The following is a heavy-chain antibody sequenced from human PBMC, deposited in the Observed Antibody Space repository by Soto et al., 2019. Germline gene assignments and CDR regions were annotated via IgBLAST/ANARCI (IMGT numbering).Heavy chain of an antibody. Sequence: ASVKVSCKASGYTFTSYAMHWVHQAPGQRLEWMGWINAGNGNTKYSQKFQGRVTITRDTSASTAYMELSSLRSEDTAVYYCARDVYCSGGSCSRPRGWFDPWGQGALVTVSS. V-gene: IGHV1-3*01. CDR3: ARDVYCSGGSCSRPRGWFDP. J-gene: IGHJ5*02. CDR2: INAGNGNT. CDR1: GYTFTSYA. D-gene: IGHD2-15*01.